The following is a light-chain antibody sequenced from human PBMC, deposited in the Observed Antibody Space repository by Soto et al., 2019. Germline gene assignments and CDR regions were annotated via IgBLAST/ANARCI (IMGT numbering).Light chain of an antibody. V-gene: IGLV2-23*01. CDR3: CSYAGGATSV. Sequence: QSALTQPPSASGSPGQSVTISCTGTSSDVGGYNYVSWYQQHPGKAPKFLIYGGNKRPSGVSTRFSGSKSGNTASLTIFGLQAEDEADYHCCSYAGGATSVCGGGTKLTVL. CDR2: GGN. CDR1: SSDVGGYNY. J-gene: IGLJ2*01.